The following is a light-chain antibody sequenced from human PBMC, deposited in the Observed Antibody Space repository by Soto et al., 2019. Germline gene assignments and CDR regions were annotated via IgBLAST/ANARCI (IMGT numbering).Light chain of an antibody. CDR2: AAF. Sequence: IQMTQSPFTLSASVGDRVTITCRASQSIDNYVNWYQHKPGRAPKLLIYAAFSLYSGVPSRFSGSGSGTDFTLTISSLEPDDFATYYCQQGYSTRWTFGQGTKVDIK. CDR3: QQGYSTRWT. CDR1: QSIDNY. V-gene: IGKV1-39*01. J-gene: IGKJ1*01.